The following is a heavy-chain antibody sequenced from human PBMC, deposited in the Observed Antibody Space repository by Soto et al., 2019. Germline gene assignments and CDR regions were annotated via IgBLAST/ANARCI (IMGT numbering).Heavy chain of an antibody. D-gene: IGHD5-18*01. CDR3: AKDRGYSYGWDYFDY. J-gene: IGHJ4*02. Sequence: EVQLLESGGGLVRPGGSLRLSCAASGFTFSSYAMSWVRQAPGKGLEWVSAISGSGGSTYYADSVKGRFTISRDNSKNTLYLQMNSLRAEDTAVYYCAKDRGYSYGWDYFDYWGQGTLVTVSS. V-gene: IGHV3-23*01. CDR2: ISGSGGST. CDR1: GFTFSSYA.